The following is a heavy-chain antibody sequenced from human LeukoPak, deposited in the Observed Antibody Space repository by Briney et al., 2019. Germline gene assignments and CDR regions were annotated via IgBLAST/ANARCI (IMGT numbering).Heavy chain of an antibody. V-gene: IGHV1-69*05. CDR2: IIPIFGTA. Sequence: SVKVSCKASGGTFSSYAISWVRQAPGQGLEWMGGIIPIFGTANYAQKFQGRVTITTDESTSTAYMELSSLRSEDTAVYYCARDRELGIFDQFCAFDIWGQGTMVTVSS. CDR1: GGTFSSYA. D-gene: IGHD3-3*01. J-gene: IGHJ3*02. CDR3: ARDRELGIFDQFCAFDI.